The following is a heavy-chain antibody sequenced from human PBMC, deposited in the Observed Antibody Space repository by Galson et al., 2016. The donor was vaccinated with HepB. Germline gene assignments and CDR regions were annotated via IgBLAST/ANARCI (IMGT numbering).Heavy chain of an antibody. CDR1: GFTFSNSA. CDR2: ISYDGSNI. D-gene: IGHD6-25*01. Sequence: SLRLSCAASGFTFSNSAMHWVRRAPGKGLEWVAVISYDGSNIYFADSVKGRFAISRDNSKSTLYLRMNSLRVEDTAVYYCVRSRSLAPPLWIAAAGPFDYWGQGTLVTVSS. CDR3: VRSRSLAPPLWIAAAGPFDY. J-gene: IGHJ4*02. V-gene: IGHV3-30*09.